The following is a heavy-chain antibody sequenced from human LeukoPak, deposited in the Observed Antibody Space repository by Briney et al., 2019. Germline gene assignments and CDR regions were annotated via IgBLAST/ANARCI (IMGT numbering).Heavy chain of an antibody. Sequence: GGSLRLSCAASGFTFSSYWMSWVRQAPGEGLEWVSAISGSGGSTYYADSVKGRFTISRDNSKNTLYLQMNSLRAEDTAVYYCAKGGAGYAAYYYYMDVWGKGTTVTISS. CDR1: GFTFSSYW. CDR2: ISGSGGST. CDR3: AKGGAGYAAYYYYMDV. J-gene: IGHJ6*03. D-gene: IGHD5-12*01. V-gene: IGHV3-23*01.